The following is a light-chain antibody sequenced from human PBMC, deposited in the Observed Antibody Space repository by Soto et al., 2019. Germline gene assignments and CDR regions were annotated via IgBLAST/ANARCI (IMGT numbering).Light chain of an antibody. Sequence: EIVLTQSPGTLSFSPGERATLSCRASQSVSSSYLAWYQQKPGQAPRLLIYGASSRATGIPDRFSGGGSGTHFTLTISRLEPEDFAVYYCQQYGSSPRTFGQGTKVEIK. V-gene: IGKV3-20*01. J-gene: IGKJ1*01. CDR2: GAS. CDR1: QSVSSSY. CDR3: QQYGSSPRT.